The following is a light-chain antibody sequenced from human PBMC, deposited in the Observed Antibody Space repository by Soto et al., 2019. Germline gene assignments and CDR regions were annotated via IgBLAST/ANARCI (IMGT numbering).Light chain of an antibody. J-gene: IGKJ3*01. CDR3: QQYENLPRFI. CDR1: QSISSY. CDR2: AAS. V-gene: IGKV1-33*01. Sequence: DIQMTQSPSSLSASVGDRVTITCRASQSISSYLSWYQQKPGKAPKLLIYAASNLETGVSSRFSGSGSGTDFTFTISSLQPEDIATYFCQQYENLPRFIFGPGTKVDIK.